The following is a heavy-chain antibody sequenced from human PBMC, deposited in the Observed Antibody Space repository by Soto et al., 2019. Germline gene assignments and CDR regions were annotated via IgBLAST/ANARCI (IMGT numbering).Heavy chain of an antibody. CDR2: INPSSGDT. CDR1: GFTLTNYY. J-gene: IGHJ4*01. D-gene: IGHD5-18*01. CDR3: ATGGRGYSSPFPRFYFEY. V-gene: IGHV1-46*01. Sequence: GASVKVSCKASGFTLTNYYIHWLRQTPGQGLEWMGIINPSSGDTHYAQNFQGRVTITADESTSTSYMELTSLKSEDTAIYYCATGGRGYSSPFPRFYFEYWGHGTLVTVSS.